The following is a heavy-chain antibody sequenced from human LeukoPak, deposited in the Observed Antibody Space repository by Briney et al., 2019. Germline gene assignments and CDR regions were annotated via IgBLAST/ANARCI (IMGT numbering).Heavy chain of an antibody. V-gene: IGHV3-7*01. CDR3: ARRGGSSSRRSPIDY. Sequence: GGSLRLSCTASGFTFSDYRMTWVRQAPGKGPEWVANIKQDGSQRYYVDSVGGRFTISRDNAKNSLFLQMNGLRAEDTAVYYCARRGGSSSRRSPIDYWGQGTLVTVSS. CDR2: IKQDGSQR. J-gene: IGHJ4*02. D-gene: IGHD6-6*01. CDR1: GFTFSDYR.